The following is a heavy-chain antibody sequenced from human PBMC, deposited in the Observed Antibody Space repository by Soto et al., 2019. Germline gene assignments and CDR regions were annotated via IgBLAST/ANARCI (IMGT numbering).Heavy chain of an antibody. CDR2: IYWDDDK. Sequence: QITLKESGPTLVKPTQTLTLTCTFSGFSLSTSGVGVGWIRQPPGKALEWLALIYWDDDKPYSPSLKSRLTITKDTSKNQGVLTMTNMDPVDTATYYCAHAHYDFLTGYYGGGYYFDYWGQGTLVTVSS. J-gene: IGHJ4*02. CDR1: GFSLSTSGVG. CDR3: AHAHYDFLTGYYGGGYYFDY. D-gene: IGHD3-9*01. V-gene: IGHV2-5*02.